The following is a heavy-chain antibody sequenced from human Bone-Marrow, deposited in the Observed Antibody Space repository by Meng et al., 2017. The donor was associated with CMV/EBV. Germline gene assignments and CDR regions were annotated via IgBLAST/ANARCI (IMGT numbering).Heavy chain of an antibody. CDR1: GGTFSSYA. J-gene: IGHJ4*02. D-gene: IGHD2-2*01. CDR3: ARVGYCSSTSCPNDY. Sequence: SVKVSCKASGGTFSSYAISWVRQAPGQGLEWMGGIIPILGIANYAQKLQGRVTITADKSTSTTYMELSSLRSEDTAVYYCARVGYCSSTSCPNDYWGQGTLVTVSS. CDR2: IIPILGIA. V-gene: IGHV1-69*10.